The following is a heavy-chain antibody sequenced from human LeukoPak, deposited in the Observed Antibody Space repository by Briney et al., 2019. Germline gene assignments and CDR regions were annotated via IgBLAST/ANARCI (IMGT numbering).Heavy chain of an antibody. D-gene: IGHD3-22*01. V-gene: IGHV4-39*07. CDR1: GGSISSSSYY. CDR2: IYYSGST. Sequence: SETLSLTCTVSGGSISSSSYYWGWIRQPPGKGLEWIGSIYYSGSTYYNPSLKSRVTISVDTSKNQFSLKLSSVTAADTAVYYCAREPYYYDNSGYWNWGQGTLVTVSS. CDR3: AREPYYYDNSGYWN. J-gene: IGHJ4*02.